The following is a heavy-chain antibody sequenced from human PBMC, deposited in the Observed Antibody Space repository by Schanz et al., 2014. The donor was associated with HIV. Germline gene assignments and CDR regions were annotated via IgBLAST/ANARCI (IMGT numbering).Heavy chain of an antibody. V-gene: IGHV3-30*03. J-gene: IGHJ4*02. CDR1: GGTFSAHA. CDR3: TREGNYYGGSVPGH. D-gene: IGHD2-21*01. CDR2: ISHDGSNK. Sequence: VQLVESGGGVVRPGGSLRLSCAASGGTFSAHAFHWVRQAPGRGLEWVALISHDGSNKYYADSVKGRFTISRDNSNNVLFLHMPTLRAEDTATYYCTREGNYYGGSVPGHWGQGALVSVSS.